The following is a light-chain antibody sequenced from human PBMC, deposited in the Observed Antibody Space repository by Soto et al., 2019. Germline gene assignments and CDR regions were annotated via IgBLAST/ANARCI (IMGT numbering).Light chain of an antibody. J-gene: IGKJ4*01. CDR1: RIVSGC. CDR3: QQRCNWPPVT. CDR2: DAS. V-gene: IGKV3-11*01. Sequence: EIVLPQSPPTLSLSPGERGTLSFSASRIVSGCLAWYQQKPGQAPRLLIFDASNRATGIPARFSGSGSGTDFTLTISSLEPEDFAIYYCQQRCNWPPVTFGGGTKVDI.